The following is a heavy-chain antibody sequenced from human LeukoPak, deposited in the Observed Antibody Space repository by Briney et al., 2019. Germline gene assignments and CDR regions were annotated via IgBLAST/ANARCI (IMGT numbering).Heavy chain of an antibody. CDR2: IKQDGSQK. D-gene: IGHD4-17*01. Sequence: GGSLRLSCAASGFTFNNYWMSWVRQAPGKGLQWVANIKQDGSQKLYVDSVKGRFTISRDNTKNLLYLQMNSLRAEDTAAYYCARGDFSDYGDYVDAFDVWGQGTMVTVSS. CDR1: GFTFNNYW. J-gene: IGHJ3*01. V-gene: IGHV3-7*01. CDR3: ARGDFSDYGDYVDAFDV.